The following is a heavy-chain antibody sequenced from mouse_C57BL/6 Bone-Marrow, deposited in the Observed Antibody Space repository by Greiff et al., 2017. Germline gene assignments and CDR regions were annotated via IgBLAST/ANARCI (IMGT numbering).Heavy chain of an antibody. CDR2: IYPGSDST. Sequence: QVQLQQPGAELVKPGASVKMSCKASGYTFTSYWITWVKQQPGQGLEWIGDIYPGSDSTNYNEKFKSKATLTVEPSSSTAYMQRSSLAAEDSAVYCCASTAGVDYWGQGTTLTVSS. CDR1: GYTFTSYW. J-gene: IGHJ2*01. V-gene: IGHV1-55*01. CDR3: ASTAGVDY. D-gene: IGHD5-1*01.